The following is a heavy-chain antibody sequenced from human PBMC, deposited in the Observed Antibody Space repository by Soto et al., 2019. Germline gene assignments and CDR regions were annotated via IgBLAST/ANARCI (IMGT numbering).Heavy chain of an antibody. CDR3: ALSPWTGTQAYCDY. CDR1: GFSLTTSGVG. V-gene: IGHV2-5*02. D-gene: IGHD1-1*01. CDR2: IYWDDDK. J-gene: IGHJ4*02. Sequence: QISLEESSPTRVKPTQTLALTCTFSGFSLTTSGVGVGWIRQSPGKALEWLALIYWDDDKRYSPSLQSRLTSTHHTCENLAVLITITMAPVDPATYYCALSPWTGTQAYCDYWGQGTPVTVCS.